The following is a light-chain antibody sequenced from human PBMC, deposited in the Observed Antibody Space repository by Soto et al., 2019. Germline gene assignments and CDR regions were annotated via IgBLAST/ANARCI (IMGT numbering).Light chain of an antibody. J-gene: IGLJ1*01. CDR1: SSDVGSYNR. V-gene: IGLV2-18*02. CDR2: EVS. Sequence: QSVLTQPPSVSGSPGQSVTISCTGTSSDVGSYNRVSWYQQPPGTAPKLMIYEVSNRPSGVPDRFSGSKSGNTASLTISGLQAEDEADYYCSSYTSSNLYVFGTGTKLTVL. CDR3: SSYTSSNLYV.